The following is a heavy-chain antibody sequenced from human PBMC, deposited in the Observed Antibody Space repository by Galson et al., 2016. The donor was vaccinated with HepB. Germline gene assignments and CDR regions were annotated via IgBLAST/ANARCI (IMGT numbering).Heavy chain of an antibody. CDR3: ARDVGGIMFDY. D-gene: IGHD3-16*02. V-gene: IGHV3-23*01. J-gene: IGHJ4*02. Sequence: SLRLSCAASGFTFSDYGMAWVRQAPGRELEWVATMAGVGGNTHYPDSVKGRFTISRDNSKNTLSLQMNSLRAEDTALYYCARDVGGIMFDYWGQGTLVTVSS. CDR1: GFTFSDYG. CDR2: MAGVGGNT.